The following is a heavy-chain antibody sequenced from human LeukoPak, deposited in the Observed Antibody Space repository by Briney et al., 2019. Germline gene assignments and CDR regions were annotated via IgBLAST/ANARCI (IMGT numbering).Heavy chain of an antibody. CDR3: ARSPAYFSDY. V-gene: IGHV4-34*01. D-gene: IGHD2-2*01. Sequence: SETLSLTCVVSGDSIKNYYWSWIRQPPGKGLEWIGEINHSGSTNYNPSLKSRVTISVDTSKNQFSLKLSSVTAADTAVYYCARSPAYFSDYWGQGTLVTVSS. CDR1: GDSIKNYY. J-gene: IGHJ4*02. CDR2: INHSGST.